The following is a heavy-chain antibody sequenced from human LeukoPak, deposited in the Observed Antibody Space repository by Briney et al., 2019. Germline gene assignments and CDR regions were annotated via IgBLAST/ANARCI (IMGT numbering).Heavy chain of an antibody. CDR2: ISSSSSYI. D-gene: IGHD4-23*01. J-gene: IGHJ4*02. Sequence: PGGSLRLSCAASGFTFSSYSMNWVRQAPGKGLEWVSSISSSSSYIYYADSVKGRFIISRDNAKNSLYLQMNSLRAEDTAVYYCARDSDGGKIAFDYWGQGTLVTVSS. V-gene: IGHV3-21*01. CDR1: GFTFSSYS. CDR3: ARDSDGGKIAFDY.